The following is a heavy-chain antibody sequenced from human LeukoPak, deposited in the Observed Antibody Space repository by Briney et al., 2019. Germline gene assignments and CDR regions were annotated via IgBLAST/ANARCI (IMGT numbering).Heavy chain of an antibody. J-gene: IGHJ3*02. D-gene: IGHD1-26*01. V-gene: IGHV4-30-2*06. CDR1: GGSISDDIHS. Sequence: SQTLSLTCAVSGGSISDDIHSWGWIRQSPGKGLEWIGYISYSGSTRYNPSLESRLTISLDRSRNQFSLNLNSVTAADTAMYFCARGSPDAFDIWGQGTMVTVS. CDR2: ISYSGST. CDR3: ARGSPDAFDI.